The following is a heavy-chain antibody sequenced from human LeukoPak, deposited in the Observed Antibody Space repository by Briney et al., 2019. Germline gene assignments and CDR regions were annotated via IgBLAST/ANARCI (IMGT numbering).Heavy chain of an antibody. CDR1: GGTFSSYA. D-gene: IGHD4-17*01. V-gene: IGHV1-69*04. CDR3: ARVHGDYVLDY. CDR2: IIPILGIA. Sequence: SVKVSCKASGGTFSSYAISWVRQAPGQGLEWMGRIIPILGIANYAQKFQGRVTITADKSTSTAYMELSSLRSEDTAVYYCARVHGDYVLDYWGQGTLVTVSS. J-gene: IGHJ4*02.